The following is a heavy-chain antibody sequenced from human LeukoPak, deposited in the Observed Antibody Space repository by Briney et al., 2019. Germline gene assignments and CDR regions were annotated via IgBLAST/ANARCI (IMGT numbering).Heavy chain of an antibody. CDR3: ARDKGYYGMDV. J-gene: IGHJ6*02. V-gene: IGHV4-61*01. CDR1: GGSFSSGSYY. CDR2: IYYSGST. Sequence: SETLSLTCTVSGGSFSSGSYYWSWIRQPPGKGLEWIGYIYYSGSTNYNPSLKSRVTISVDTSKIQFSLKLSSVTAADTAVYYCARDKGYYGMDVWGQGTTVTVSS.